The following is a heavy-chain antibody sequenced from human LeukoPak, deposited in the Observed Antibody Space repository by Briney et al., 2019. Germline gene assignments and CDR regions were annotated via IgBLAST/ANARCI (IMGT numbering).Heavy chain of an antibody. CDR2: IWYDGSNK. CDR3: ARDLRSGSYNAPSWFDP. V-gene: IGHV3-33*01. CDR1: GFTFSSYG. Sequence: GGSLRLSCAASGFTFSSYGMHWVRQAPGKGLEWVAVIWYDGSNKYYADSVKGRFTISRDNSKNTLYLQMNSLRAEDTAVYYCARDLRSGSYNAPSWFDPWGQGTLVTVSS. J-gene: IGHJ5*02. D-gene: IGHD1-26*01.